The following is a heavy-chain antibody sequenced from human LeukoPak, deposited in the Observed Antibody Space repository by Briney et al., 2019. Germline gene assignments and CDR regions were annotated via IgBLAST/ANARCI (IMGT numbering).Heavy chain of an antibody. J-gene: IGHJ6*02. CDR2: INPNSGGT. CDR1: GYNFIGYY. Sequence: SVKVSCKASGYNFIGYYMHLVRQAPGQGLEWMGWINPNSGGTNYAQKFQGRVTMTRDTSINTAYMELSGLTSDDTAIYYCARDLRTPYHYGMNVWGQGTTVTVSS. CDR3: ARDLRTPYHYGMNV. D-gene: IGHD1-1*01. V-gene: IGHV1-2*02.